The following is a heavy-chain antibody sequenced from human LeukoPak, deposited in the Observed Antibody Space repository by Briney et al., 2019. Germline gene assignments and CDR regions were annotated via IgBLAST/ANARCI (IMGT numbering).Heavy chain of an antibody. D-gene: IGHD3-9*01. CDR2: ISGRSDNT. Sequence: GASLRLSCAASGFIFSNYAMYWVRQAPGKGLEWVSAISGRSDNTYYADSVKGRFTLSRDSSKNTLYLQMNSLRADDTAVYYCAKWGDYDVLTGYYVSDFWGQGTWSPSPQ. CDR3: AKWGDYDVLTGYYVSDF. V-gene: IGHV3-23*01. CDR1: GFIFSNYA. J-gene: IGHJ4*02.